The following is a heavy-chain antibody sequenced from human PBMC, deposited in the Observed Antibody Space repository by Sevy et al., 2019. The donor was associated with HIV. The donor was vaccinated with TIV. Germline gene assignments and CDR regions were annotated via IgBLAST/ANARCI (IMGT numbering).Heavy chain of an antibody. CDR2: IKQDGSEK. Sequence: GGSLRLSCAASGFTFSSYWMTWVRQAPGKGLEYVANIKQDGSEKYYVDSVKGRFSISRDNAKNSLFLQMNSLRAEDTAVYYCAMAAGLKWGQGTLVTVSS. J-gene: IGHJ4*02. CDR1: GFTFSSYW. D-gene: IGHD6-19*01. V-gene: IGHV3-7*01. CDR3: AMAAGLK.